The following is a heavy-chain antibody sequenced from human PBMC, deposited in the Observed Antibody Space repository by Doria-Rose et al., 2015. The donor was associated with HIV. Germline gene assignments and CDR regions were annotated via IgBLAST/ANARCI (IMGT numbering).Heavy chain of an antibody. Sequence: LTWSVSGASVRSRGYYWNWIRQVPGKGLESLVYTYYTGTSDYSPSLKSRLNMAVDTSKNQFSLELSFVTVADTAVYYCARMGSYRERDYWGQGAPVGVST. D-gene: IGHD3-3*01. V-gene: IGHV4-31*02. CDR1: GASVRSRGYY. J-gene: IGHJ4*02. CDR2: TYYTGTS. CDR3: ARMGSYRERDY.